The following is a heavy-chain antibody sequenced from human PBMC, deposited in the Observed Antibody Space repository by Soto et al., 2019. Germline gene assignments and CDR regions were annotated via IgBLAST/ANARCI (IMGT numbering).Heavy chain of an antibody. Sequence: PSETLSLTCAVYGGSFSGYYWSWIRQPPGKGLEWIGEINQSGSTNYNPSLKSRVTISVDTSKNQFSLKLSSVTAADTAVYYCARTYSSSWSPFDHWGQGTRVTVAS. J-gene: IGHJ4*02. D-gene: IGHD6-13*01. CDR3: ARTYSSSWSPFDH. CDR2: INQSGST. V-gene: IGHV4-34*01. CDR1: GGSFSGYY.